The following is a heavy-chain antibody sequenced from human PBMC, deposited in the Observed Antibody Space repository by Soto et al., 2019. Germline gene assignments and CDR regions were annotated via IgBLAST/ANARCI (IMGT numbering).Heavy chain of an antibody. J-gene: IGHJ5*02. CDR2: INHSGST. CDR3: ARLNTNDSSGYLLRGFDP. D-gene: IGHD3-22*01. CDR1: GGSFSGYY. Sequence: SETLSLTCAVYGGSFSGYYWSWIRQPPGKGLEWIGEINHSGSTNYNPSLKSRVTISVDTSKNQFSLKLSSVTAADTAVYYCARLNTNDSSGYLLRGFDPWGQGTLVTVSS. V-gene: IGHV4-34*01.